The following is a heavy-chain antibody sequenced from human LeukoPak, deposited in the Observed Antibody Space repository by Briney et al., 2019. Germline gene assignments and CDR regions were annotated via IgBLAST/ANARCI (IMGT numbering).Heavy chain of an antibody. Sequence: QPGGSLRLSCAASGFTVSNNYMRWVRQAPGKGLEWVSLIYSGGATFYADAVKGRFTISRDGSKNTLYLQMSSLRAEDTAVYYCARDPPAVAANTYGWGQGALVTVSS. J-gene: IGHJ4*02. CDR1: GFTVSNNY. CDR2: IYSGGAT. V-gene: IGHV3-66*01. CDR3: ARDPPAVAANTYG. D-gene: IGHD6-6*01.